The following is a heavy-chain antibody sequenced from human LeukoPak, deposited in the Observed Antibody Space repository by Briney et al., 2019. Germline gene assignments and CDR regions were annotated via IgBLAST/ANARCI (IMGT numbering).Heavy chain of an antibody. Sequence: GESLRISCKGSGYSFTSYWISWVRQMPGKGLEWMGRIDPSDSYANYSPSFQGHVTISADRSISTAYLQWSSLKASDTAMYYCARKKDIVVVPAAEDAFDIWGQGTMVTVSS. V-gene: IGHV5-10-1*01. D-gene: IGHD2-2*01. CDR3: ARKKDIVVVPAAEDAFDI. J-gene: IGHJ3*02. CDR2: IDPSDSYA. CDR1: GYSFTSYW.